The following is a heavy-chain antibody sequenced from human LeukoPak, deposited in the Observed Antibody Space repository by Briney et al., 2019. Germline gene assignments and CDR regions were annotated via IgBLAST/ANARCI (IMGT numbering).Heavy chain of an antibody. J-gene: IGHJ4*02. V-gene: IGHV4-39*01. CDR3: ARRYDYGDYRISEY. Sequence: PSETLSLTCTVSGGSISSSSYYWGWIRQPPGKGLEWIGSIYYSGSTYYNPSLKSRVTISVDTSKNQFSLKLSSVTAADTAVYYCARRYDYGDYRISEYWGQGTLVTVSS. CDR1: GGSISSSSYY. D-gene: IGHD4-17*01. CDR2: IYYSGST.